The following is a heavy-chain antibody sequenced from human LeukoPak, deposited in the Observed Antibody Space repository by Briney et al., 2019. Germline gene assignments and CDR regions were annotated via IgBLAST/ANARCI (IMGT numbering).Heavy chain of an antibody. CDR3: GRTGGYSSPLGV. D-gene: IGHD5-18*01. CDR2: IHYSGST. V-gene: IGHV4-39*07. CDR1: GGSISSSSYY. Sequence: SETLSLTCTVSGGSISSSSYYWAWIHQPPGKGLEWIGSIHYSGSTNYNPFLKSRVIISVDTSKNQFSLKLTSVTAADTAVYYCGRTGGYSSPLGVWGQGTLVTVSS. J-gene: IGHJ4*02.